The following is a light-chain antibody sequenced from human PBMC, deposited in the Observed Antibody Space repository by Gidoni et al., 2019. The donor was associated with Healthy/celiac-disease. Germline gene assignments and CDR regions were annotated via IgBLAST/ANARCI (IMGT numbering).Light chain of an antibody. CDR2: AES. CDR1: KIISSY. Sequence: DIQMTQSPSSLSASVGDRVTITCRASKIISSYLNWYQQKPGKAPKLLIYAESSLQSGVPSRFSGSGSGTDFTLTISSLQPEDFATYYCQQSYSTPCSFGQGTKLEIK. J-gene: IGKJ2*04. V-gene: IGKV1-39*01. CDR3: QQSYSTPCS.